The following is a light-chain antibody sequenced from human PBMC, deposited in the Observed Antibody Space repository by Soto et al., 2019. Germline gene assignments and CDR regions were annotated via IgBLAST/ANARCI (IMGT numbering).Light chain of an antibody. CDR2: RAS. Sequence: EIVLTQSPGTLSLSPGDRATLSCRASQSVSSDYVAWYQQKPGQTPNALIYRASIRATGIPDRFSGSGSGTDFTLTISRLEPEDFAVYYCQQYGASPLTFGGGTKVGIK. CDR3: QQYGASPLT. J-gene: IGKJ4*01. CDR1: QSVSSDY. V-gene: IGKV3-20*01.